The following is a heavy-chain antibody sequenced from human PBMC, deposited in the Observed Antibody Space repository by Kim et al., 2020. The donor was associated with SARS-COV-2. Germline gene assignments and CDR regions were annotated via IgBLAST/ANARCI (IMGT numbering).Heavy chain of an antibody. D-gene: IGHD6-19*01. CDR2: IIPIFGTA. CDR3: AGAQSLPPSIAVALGWFDP. CDR1: GGTFSSYA. Sequence: SVKVSCKASGGTFSSYAISWVRQAPGQGLEWMGGIIPIFGTANYAQKFQGRVTITADESTSTAYMELSSLRSEDTAVYYCAGAQSLPPSIAVALGWFDPWGQGTLVTVSS. V-gene: IGHV1-69*13. J-gene: IGHJ5*02.